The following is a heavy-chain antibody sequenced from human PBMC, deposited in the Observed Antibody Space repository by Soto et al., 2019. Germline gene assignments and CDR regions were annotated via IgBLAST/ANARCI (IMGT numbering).Heavy chain of an antibody. CDR3: ARDLGITIFGVVANWFDP. CDR2: ISSSGSTI. V-gene: IGHV3-11*01. CDR1: GFTFSDYY. J-gene: IGHJ5*02. Sequence: GGSLRLSCAASGFTFSDYYMSWIRQAPGKGLEWVSYISSSGSTIYYADSVKGRFTISRDNAKNSLYLQMNSLRAEDTAVYYCARDLGITIFGVVANWFDPWGQGTLVTVSS. D-gene: IGHD3-3*01.